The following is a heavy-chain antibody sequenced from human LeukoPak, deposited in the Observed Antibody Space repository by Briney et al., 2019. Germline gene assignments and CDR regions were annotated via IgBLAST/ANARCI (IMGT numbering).Heavy chain of an antibody. CDR2: INWNGGRT. J-gene: IGHJ4*02. Sequence: PGGTLRLSSAASGFTFDDYGMSWVRQAPGKGLEWVSGINWNGGRTGYADSVKVRFTISRDNAKKSLYVQMNSLRAEDTALYYCAREYYGSGSYYNVGYWGQGALVTVSS. V-gene: IGHV3-20*03. CDR3: AREYYGSGSYYNVGY. D-gene: IGHD3-10*01. CDR1: GFTFDDYG.